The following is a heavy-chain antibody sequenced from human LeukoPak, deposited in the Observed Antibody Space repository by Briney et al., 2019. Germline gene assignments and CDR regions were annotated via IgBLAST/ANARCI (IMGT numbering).Heavy chain of an antibody. CDR1: GYTFTSYA. V-gene: IGHV1-3*01. J-gene: IGHJ6*04. CDR3: ARDKPYGSGSYYIREYYGMDV. CDR2: INAGNGNT. Sequence: ASVKVSCKASGYTFTSYAMHWVRQAPGQRREWMGWINAGNGNTKYSQKFQGRVTITRDTSASTAYMELSSLRSEDTAVYYCARDKPYGSGSYYIREYYGMDVWGKGTTVTVSS. D-gene: IGHD3-10*01.